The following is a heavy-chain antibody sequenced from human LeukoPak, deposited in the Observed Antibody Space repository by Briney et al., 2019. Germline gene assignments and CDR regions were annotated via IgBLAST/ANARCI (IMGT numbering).Heavy chain of an antibody. D-gene: IGHD2-15*01. Sequence: PGGSLRLSCAASGFTFSSYAMSWVRQAPGKGLEWVSAISGSGGSAYYADSVKGRFTISRDNPKNTLYLQMNSLRAEDTAVYYCAKDGLAATVYWGQGTLVTVSS. CDR3: AKDGLAATVY. V-gene: IGHV3-23*01. J-gene: IGHJ4*02. CDR1: GFTFSSYA. CDR2: ISGSGGSA.